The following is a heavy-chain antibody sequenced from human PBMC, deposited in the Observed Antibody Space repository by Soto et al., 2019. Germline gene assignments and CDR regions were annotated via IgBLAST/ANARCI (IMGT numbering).Heavy chain of an antibody. J-gene: IGHJ4*02. CDR1: GGTFGTYA. CDR2: IIPLFGTA. Sequence: QVQLEQSGAEVKQPGSSVKVSCKTSGGTFGTYAINWVRQAPGQGLEWMGAIIPLFGTADYSQKFPGRVTIPADKSTSTAYMELSSLRSDDTAVYFCARPKGTYSSGYYYFDLWGQATLVTVSS. V-gene: IGHV1-69*06. D-gene: IGHD6-19*01. CDR3: ARPKGTYSSGYYYFDL.